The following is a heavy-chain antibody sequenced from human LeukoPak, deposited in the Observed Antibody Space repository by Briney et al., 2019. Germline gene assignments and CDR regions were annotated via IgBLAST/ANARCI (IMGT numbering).Heavy chain of an antibody. D-gene: IGHD1-1*01. V-gene: IGHV1-18*01. CDR1: GYTFTNYG. CDR3: ARYTGKGVSDY. J-gene: IGHJ4*02. CDR2: ISAFNGNT. Sequence: ASVKVSCKASGYTFTNYGVNWVRQAPGQGLEWVGWISAFNGNTDYAQELQGRVTMTTDTSTNTGYMELRSLRSDDTAVYYCARYTGKGVSDYWGQGTLVTVSS.